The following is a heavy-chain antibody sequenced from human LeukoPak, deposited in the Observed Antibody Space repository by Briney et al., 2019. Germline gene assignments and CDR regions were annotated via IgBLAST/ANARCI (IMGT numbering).Heavy chain of an antibody. V-gene: IGHV1-69*05. Sequence: SVKVSCKASGGTFSSYAISWVRQAPGQGLEWMGGIIPIFGTANYAQKFQGRVTITTDESTSTAYMELSSLRSEDTAVYYCITPPTRYYSYYMDVWGKGTPVTVSS. J-gene: IGHJ6*03. CDR3: ITPPTRYYSYYMDV. D-gene: IGHD4-23*01. CDR1: GGTFSSYA. CDR2: IIPIFGTA.